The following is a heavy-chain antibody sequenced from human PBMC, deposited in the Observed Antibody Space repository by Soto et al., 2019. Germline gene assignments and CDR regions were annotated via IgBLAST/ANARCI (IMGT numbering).Heavy chain of an antibody. CDR2: IYHSGTT. V-gene: IGHV4-4*02. J-gene: IGHJ4*02. CDR3: AVPGSGDFEY. CDR1: GDSFSSNTW. Sequence: SETLCLTCAVSGDSFSSNTWWTCVRQPPGKGLELIGEIYHSGTTNYNPSLKGRVNISGDRSKNLLSLSLTSVTAADTAVYYCAVPGSGDFEYWGQGTLVTVSS. D-gene: IGHD5-12*01.